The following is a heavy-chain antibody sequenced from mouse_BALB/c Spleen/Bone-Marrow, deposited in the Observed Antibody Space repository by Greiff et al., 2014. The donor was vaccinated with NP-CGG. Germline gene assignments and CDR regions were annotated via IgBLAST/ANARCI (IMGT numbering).Heavy chain of an antibody. D-gene: IGHD2-4*01. CDR3: TRDDYGY. J-gene: IGHJ2*01. CDR1: GYTFTSYW. Sequence: VQLQQSGAELVKPGASVKMSCKASGYTFTSYWMHWVKQRPGQGLEWIGTIDPSDSYTSYNQKFKGEATLTVDTSSSTAYMQLSSLTSEDSAVYYCTRDDYGYWGQGTTLTVSS. CDR2: IDPSDSYT. V-gene: IGHV1S127*01.